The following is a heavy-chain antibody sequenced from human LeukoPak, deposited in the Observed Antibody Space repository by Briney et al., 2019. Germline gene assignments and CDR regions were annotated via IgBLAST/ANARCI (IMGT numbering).Heavy chain of an antibody. V-gene: IGHV3-30*14. D-gene: IGHD6-13*01. CDR3: ASRIATAGSVDY. CDR1: GFTFSSYA. Sequence: GGSLRLSCAASGFTFSSYAMHWVRQAPGKGLEWVTVISYDGSNKYYADSVKGRFTISRDNSKNTLHLQMNTLRAEDTAVYYCASRIATAGSVDYWGQGTLVTVSS. CDR2: ISYDGSNK. J-gene: IGHJ4*02.